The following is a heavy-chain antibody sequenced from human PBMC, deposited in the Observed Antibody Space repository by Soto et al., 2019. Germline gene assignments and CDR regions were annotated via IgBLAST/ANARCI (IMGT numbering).Heavy chain of an antibody. J-gene: IGHJ4*02. CDR1: GGSISGDY. CDR3: ARLPRTTTSGSGTDF. CDR2: IYYSGKT. D-gene: IGHD3-10*01. Sequence: ASETLSLTCTVSGGSISGDYWGWIRQPPGKGLEWIATIYYSGKTFYNPSLESRINIYVNKSKDQFSLKLTSVTAADTAVYYCARLPRTTTSGSGTDFWGQGTLVTVSS. V-gene: IGHV4-39*01.